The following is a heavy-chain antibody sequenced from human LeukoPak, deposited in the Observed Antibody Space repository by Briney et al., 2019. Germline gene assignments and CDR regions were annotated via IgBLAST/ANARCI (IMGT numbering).Heavy chain of an antibody. J-gene: IGHJ4*02. D-gene: IGHD6-6*01. CDR1: GGSISSSSYY. CDR2: IYYSGST. Sequence: SETLSLTCTVSGGSISSSSYYWGWIRQPPGKGLEWIGSIYYSGSTYYNPSLKSRVTISVDTSKNQFSLKLSSVTAADTAVYYCARRGASSSEEYWGQGTLVIVSS. CDR3: ARRGASSSEEY. V-gene: IGHV4-39*07.